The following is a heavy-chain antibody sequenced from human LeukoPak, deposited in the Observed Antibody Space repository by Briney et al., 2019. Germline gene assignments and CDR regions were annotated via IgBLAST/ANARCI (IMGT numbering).Heavy chain of an antibody. J-gene: IGHJ5*02. CDR3: AGLRRIDPFSFDP. CDR1: GGSISSGSYY. Sequence: SETLSLTCTVSGGSISSGSYYWSWIRQPAGKGLEWIGRIYTSGSTNYNPSLKSRVTISVDTSKNQFSLKLRSVTAADTAVYYCAGLRRIDPFSFDPWGQGTLVTVSS. V-gene: IGHV4-61*02. CDR2: IYTSGST. D-gene: IGHD1-26*01.